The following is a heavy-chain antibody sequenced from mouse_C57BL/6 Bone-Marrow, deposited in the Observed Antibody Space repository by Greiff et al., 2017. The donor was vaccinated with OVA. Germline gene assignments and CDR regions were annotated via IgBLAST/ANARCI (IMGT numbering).Heavy chain of an antibody. CDR2: IWSGGST. CDR1: GFSLTSYG. D-gene: IGHD1-1*01. J-gene: IGHJ2*01. CDR3: ATDYYEGY. Sequence: VKLQESGPGLVQPSQSLSITCTVSGFSLTSYGVHWVRQSPGKGLEWLGVIWSGGSTDYNAAFISRLSISKDNSKSQVFFKMNSLQADDTAIYYCATDYYEGYWGQGTTLTVSS. V-gene: IGHV2-2*01.